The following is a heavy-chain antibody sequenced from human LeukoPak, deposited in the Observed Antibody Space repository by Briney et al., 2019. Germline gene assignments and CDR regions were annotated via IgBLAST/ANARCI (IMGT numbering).Heavy chain of an antibody. V-gene: IGHV3-66*01. J-gene: IGHJ4*02. CDR2: IYSGGST. CDR3: AREVVVTASFDY. D-gene: IGHD2-21*02. Sequence: GGSLRLSWAASGFTVSSNYMSWVRQAPGKGLEWVSVIYSGGSTYYADSVKGRFTISRDNSKNTLYLQMNSLRAEDTAVYYCAREVVVTASFDYWGQGTLVTVSS. CDR1: GFTVSSNY.